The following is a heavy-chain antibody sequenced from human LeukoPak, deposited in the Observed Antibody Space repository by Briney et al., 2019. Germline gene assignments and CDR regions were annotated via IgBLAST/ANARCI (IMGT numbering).Heavy chain of an antibody. Sequence: SETLSLTCAVYGGSFSGYYWSWIRQPPGKGLEWIGEINHSGSTNYNPSLKSRVTISVDTSKNQFSLKLSSVTAADTAVYYCARGAWYNWNDAYFDYWGQGTLVTVSS. CDR1: GGSFSGYY. D-gene: IGHD1-1*01. V-gene: IGHV4-34*01. J-gene: IGHJ4*02. CDR2: INHSGST. CDR3: ARGAWYNWNDAYFDY.